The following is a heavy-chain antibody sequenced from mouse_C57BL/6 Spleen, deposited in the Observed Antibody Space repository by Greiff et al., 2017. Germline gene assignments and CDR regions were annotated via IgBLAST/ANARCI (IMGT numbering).Heavy chain of an antibody. D-gene: IGHD1-1*01. J-gene: IGHJ4*01. Sequence: VQLQQSGAELVKPGASVKMSCKASGYTFTTYPIEWMKQNHGKSLEWIGNFHPYNDDTKYNEKFKGKATLTVEKSSITVYLELSRLTSDDSAVYYCARGYYGSHYAMDYWGQGTSVTVSS. CDR3: ARGYYGSHYAMDY. CDR2: FHPYNDDT. V-gene: IGHV1-47*01. CDR1: GYTFTTYP.